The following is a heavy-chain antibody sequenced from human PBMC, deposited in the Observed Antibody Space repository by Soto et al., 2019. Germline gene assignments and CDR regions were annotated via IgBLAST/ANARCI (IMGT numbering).Heavy chain of an antibody. Sequence: GGSLRLSCAASGFTFSSYEMNWVRQAPGKGLEWVSYISSSGSTIYYADSVKGRFTISRDNAKNSVYLQINSLRAEDTAVYFCARDCSGGSCYPGMDVWGQGTTVTVS. D-gene: IGHD2-15*01. V-gene: IGHV3-48*03. CDR1: GFTFSSYE. J-gene: IGHJ6*02. CDR3: ARDCSGGSCYPGMDV. CDR2: ISSSGSTI.